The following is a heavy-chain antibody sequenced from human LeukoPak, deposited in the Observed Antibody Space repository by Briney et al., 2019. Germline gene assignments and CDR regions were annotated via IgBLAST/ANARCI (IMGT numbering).Heavy chain of an antibody. J-gene: IGHJ4*02. CDR2: IYSGTT. D-gene: IGHD4/OR15-4a*01. Sequence: GGSLRLSCTVSGFSVSDNSMSWVRQAPGKGLEWVSFIYSGTTHYPDSVKGRFTISRDNSKNTLYLQMNSLRAEDTAVYYCARRAGAYSHPCDYWGQGTLVTVSS. CDR3: ARRAGAYSHPCDY. V-gene: IGHV3-53*01. CDR1: GFSVSDNS.